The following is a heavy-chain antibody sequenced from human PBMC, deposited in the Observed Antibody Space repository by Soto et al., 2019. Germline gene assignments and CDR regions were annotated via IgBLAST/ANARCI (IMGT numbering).Heavy chain of an antibody. V-gene: IGHV1-46*03. CDR1: GYTFTSYY. Sequence: QVQLVQSGAEVKKPGASVKVSCKASGYTFTSYYMHWVRQAPGQGLEWMGIINPSGGSTSYAQKFQGRVTMTRDTSTSTVYMELSSLRSEDTAVYYCARAVAAHTGPDAFDIWGQGTMVTVSS. CDR2: INPSGGST. CDR3: ARAVAAHTGPDAFDI. J-gene: IGHJ3*02. D-gene: IGHD6-19*01.